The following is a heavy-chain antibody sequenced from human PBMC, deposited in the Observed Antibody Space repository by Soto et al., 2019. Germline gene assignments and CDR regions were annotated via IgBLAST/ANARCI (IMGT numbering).Heavy chain of an antibody. V-gene: IGHV1-18*01. D-gene: IGHD3-10*01. Sequence: QVQLVQSGAEVKKPGASVKVSCKASGYTFTSYGISWVRQAPGQGLEWMGWISAYNGNTNYAQKLQGRVTMTTDTATSTAYMELRSLRSDDTAVYYCARRIYYGSGSYYNGGWFDPWGQGTLVTVSS. CDR2: ISAYNGNT. CDR1: GYTFTSYG. CDR3: ARRIYYGSGSYYNGGWFDP. J-gene: IGHJ5*02.